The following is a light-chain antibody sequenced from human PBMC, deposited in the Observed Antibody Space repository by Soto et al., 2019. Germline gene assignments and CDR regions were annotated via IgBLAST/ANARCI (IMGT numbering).Light chain of an antibody. V-gene: IGKV3-20*01. CDR2: GAS. CDR1: QSVDSSF. CDR3: QQYVSSLT. Sequence: DIVLTQSPGSLSLSPGERATLSCRASQSVDSSFFAWYQQKPGQAPRLLIYGASKRATGTPDRFSGSGSGTDFPLTITRLEPEDFAVYYCQQYVSSLTFGQRNKVGIK. J-gene: IGKJ1*01.